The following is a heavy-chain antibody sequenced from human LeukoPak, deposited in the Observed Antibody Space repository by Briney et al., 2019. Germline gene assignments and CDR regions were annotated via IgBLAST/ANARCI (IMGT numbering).Heavy chain of an antibody. CDR2: ISGSGGST. J-gene: IGHJ6*02. CDR3: AKDVSNGYYYYGMDV. D-gene: IGHD4-4*01. Sequence: GGSLRLSCAASGFTFSSYAMSWVRQAPGKGLEWVSAISGSGGSTYYADSVKCRFTISRDNSKNTLYLQMNSLRAEDTAVYYCAKDVSNGYYYYGMDVWGQGTTVTVSS. CDR1: GFTFSSYA. V-gene: IGHV3-23*01.